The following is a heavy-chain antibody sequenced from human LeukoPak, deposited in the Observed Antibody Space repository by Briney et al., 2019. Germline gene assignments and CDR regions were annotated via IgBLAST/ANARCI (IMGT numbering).Heavy chain of an antibody. D-gene: IGHD2-2*01. J-gene: IGHJ5*02. CDR2: INPNSGGT. Sequence: ASVTVSCTAPIYTFTDYYMHWVRQAPGQGLEWMGWINPNSGGTNYAQKFQGRVTMTRDTSISTAYMELSRLRSDDTAVYYCARGGWSLGYCSSSSCLDWFDPWGQGTLVTVSP. CDR3: ARGGWSLGYCSSSSCLDWFDP. V-gene: IGHV1-2*02. CDR1: IYTFTDYY.